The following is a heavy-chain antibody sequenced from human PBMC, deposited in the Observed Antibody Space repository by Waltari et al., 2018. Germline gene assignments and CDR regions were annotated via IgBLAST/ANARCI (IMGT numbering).Heavy chain of an antibody. CDR2: IYHSGMT. CDR1: GGSISSGCYS. D-gene: IGHD5-12*01. V-gene: IGHV4-30-2*01. Sequence: QLQLQESGSGLVKPSQTLSLTCAVSGGSISSGCYSWSLFRQPPGKCLELIVYIYHSGMTYYIPSLKSRVTLSVDRSKSQFSLKLSSVNAADTAVYYCVRAGGYYFDYWGQGTLVTVSS. J-gene: IGHJ4*02. CDR3: VRAGGYYFDY.